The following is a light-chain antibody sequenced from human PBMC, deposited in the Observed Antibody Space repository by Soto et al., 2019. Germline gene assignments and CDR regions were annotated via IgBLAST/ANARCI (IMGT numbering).Light chain of an antibody. CDR3: SSYTSSSTLLYV. Sequence: QSALTQPASVSGSPGQSITISCTGTSSDVGGYNYVSCYQQHPGKAPKLMIYDVSNRPSGASNRFSGSKSGNTASLTISELQAEDEAEYYCSSYTSSSTLLYVVGTGTKLTVL. V-gene: IGLV2-14*01. CDR2: DVS. CDR1: SSDVGGYNY. J-gene: IGLJ1*01.